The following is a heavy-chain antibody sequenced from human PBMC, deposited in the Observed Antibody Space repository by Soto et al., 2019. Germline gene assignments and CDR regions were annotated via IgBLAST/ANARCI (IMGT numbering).Heavy chain of an antibody. Sequence: ASVKVSCKVSGYTLTELSMHWVRQAPGKGLEWMGGFDPEDGETIYAQKFQGRVTMTEDTSTDTAYMELSSLRSEDTAVYYCATDPSITMVRGVNGYWGQGTLVTVSS. J-gene: IGHJ4*02. V-gene: IGHV1-24*01. CDR1: GYTLTELS. CDR2: FDPEDGET. CDR3: ATDPSITMVRGVNGY. D-gene: IGHD3-10*01.